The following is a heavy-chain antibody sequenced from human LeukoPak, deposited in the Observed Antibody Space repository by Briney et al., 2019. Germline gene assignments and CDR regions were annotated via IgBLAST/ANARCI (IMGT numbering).Heavy chain of an antibody. V-gene: IGHV3-23*01. CDR1: GFTFSTYA. J-gene: IGHJ6*02. Sequence: KPGGSLRLSCAASGFTFSTYAMRWVRQAPGKGLEWVSAISDSGGNTYYADSVKGRFTISRDNSKNTLYLQMNSLRAEDTAVYYCAKRDTALGYGMDVWGQGTTVTVSS. D-gene: IGHD5-18*01. CDR3: AKRDTALGYGMDV. CDR2: ISDSGGNT.